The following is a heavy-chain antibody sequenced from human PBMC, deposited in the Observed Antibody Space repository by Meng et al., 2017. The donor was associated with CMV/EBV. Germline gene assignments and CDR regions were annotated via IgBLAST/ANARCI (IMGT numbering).Heavy chain of an antibody. CDR2: ISYDGSNK. CDR1: GFPFSSYA. CDR3: ARDRLRGNNWFDP. Sequence: GQLVESGGGVVQPGRSLRLSCAASGFPFSSYAMHWVRQAPGKGLEWVAVISYDGSNKYYAVSVKGRFTISRDNSKNTLYLQMNSLRAEDTAVYYCARDRLRGNNWFDPWGQGTLVTVSS. D-gene: IGHD3-10*01. V-gene: IGHV3-30-3*01. J-gene: IGHJ5*02.